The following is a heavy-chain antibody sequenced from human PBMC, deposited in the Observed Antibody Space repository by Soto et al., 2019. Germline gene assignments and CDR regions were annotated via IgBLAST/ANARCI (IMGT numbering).Heavy chain of an antibody. D-gene: IGHD5-18*01. CDR1: GFTFSTYA. J-gene: IGHJ4*02. V-gene: IGHV3-23*01. Sequence: EVQLLESGGALVQPGGSLRLSCAASGFTFSTYAMTWVRQAPGKGLEWVASLTNTGDSTHYPDPVKGRFTISRDNSKNTMYLQMSSLRAEDTAVYYCARGGPRDGYRDLDYWGQGTQVTVSS. CDR3: ARGGPRDGYRDLDY. CDR2: LTNTGDST.